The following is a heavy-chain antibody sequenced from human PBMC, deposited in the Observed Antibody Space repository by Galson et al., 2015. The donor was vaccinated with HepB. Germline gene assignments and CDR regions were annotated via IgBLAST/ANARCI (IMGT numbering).Heavy chain of an antibody. CDR2: ISSSSYI. V-gene: IGHV3-21*01. D-gene: IGHD4-17*01. CDR3: ARDDYGDYVFDY. Sequence: SLRLSCAASGFTFSSYSMNWVRQAPGKGLEWVSSISSSSYIYYADSVKGRFTISRDNAKNSLYLQMNSLRAEDTAVYYCARDDYGDYVFDYWGQGTLVTVSS. J-gene: IGHJ4*02. CDR1: GFTFSSYS.